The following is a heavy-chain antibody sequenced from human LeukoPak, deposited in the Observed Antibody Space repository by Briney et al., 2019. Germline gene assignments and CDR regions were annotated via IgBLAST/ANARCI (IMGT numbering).Heavy chain of an antibody. CDR1: GGSISRYY. V-gene: IGHV4-59*04. Sequence: PSETLSLTCTVSGGSISRYYWSWIRQPPGKGLEWIGNMYYDGSTYPNPSLKSRVTMSVDTSKNQFSLRLTSVTAADTAVYFCARQGELEAFDYWGQGTLVTVSS. J-gene: IGHJ4*02. CDR3: ARQGELEAFDY. CDR2: MYYDGST. D-gene: IGHD1-1*01.